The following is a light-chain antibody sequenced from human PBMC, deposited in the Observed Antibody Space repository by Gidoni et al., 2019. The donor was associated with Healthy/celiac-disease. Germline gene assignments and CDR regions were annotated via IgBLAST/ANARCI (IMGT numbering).Light chain of an antibody. V-gene: IGLV1-40*01. J-gene: IGLJ2*01. CDR2: GNS. Sequence: QSVLTQPPSVSGAPRQSVTISCTGSSPNIGAGYDVHWYQQLPGTAPKLLIYGNSNRPSGVPDRFSGSKSGTSASLAITGLQAEDEADYYCQSYDSSLSGVVFGGGTKLTVL. CDR1: SPNIGAGYD. CDR3: QSYDSSLSGVV.